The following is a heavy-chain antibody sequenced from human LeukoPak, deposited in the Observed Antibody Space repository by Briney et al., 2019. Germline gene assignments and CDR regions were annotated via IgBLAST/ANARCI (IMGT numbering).Heavy chain of an antibody. V-gene: IGHV3-33*01. CDR2: IWYDGNNK. Sequence: GGSLRLYCAASGFTFSSYGMHWVRQAPGKGLEWVAIIWYDGNNKYYADSVKGRFTISRDNSKATLYLHMNSLRAEDTAVYYCAREYYYGSGSYYNLFDPWGQGTLVTVSS. D-gene: IGHD3-10*01. CDR3: AREYYYGSGSYYNLFDP. CDR1: GFTFSSYG. J-gene: IGHJ5*02.